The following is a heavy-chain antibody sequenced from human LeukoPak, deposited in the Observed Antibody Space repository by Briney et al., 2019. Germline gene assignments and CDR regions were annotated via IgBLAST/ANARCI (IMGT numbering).Heavy chain of an antibody. CDR3: ARGPEYCSSTSCYRWFDP. Sequence: SETLSLTGAVYGGSICGYYWGWLRQPPGKGLEWIGEINHSGSTNYNPSLKSRVTISVDTSKNQFSLKLSSVTAADTAVYYCARGPEYCSSTSCYRWFDPWGQGTLVTVSS. CDR2: INHSGST. V-gene: IGHV4-34*01. D-gene: IGHD2-2*01. CDR1: GGSICGYY. J-gene: IGHJ5*02.